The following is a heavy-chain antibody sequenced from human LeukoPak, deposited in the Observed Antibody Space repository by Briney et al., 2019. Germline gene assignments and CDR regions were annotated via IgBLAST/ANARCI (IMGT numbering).Heavy chain of an antibody. J-gene: IGHJ4*02. CDR2: FAPEDGEA. Sequence: GASVKVSCKVFGNTLTELSMHWVRQAPGKGLESMGGFAPEDGEAIYAQQLQGRLTMTEDTSTDTAYMELSSLTSEDTAVYYCTTGRRYQLYDYWGQGTLVTVSS. CDR3: TTGRRYQLYDY. CDR1: GNTLTELS. D-gene: IGHD1-1*01. V-gene: IGHV1-24*01.